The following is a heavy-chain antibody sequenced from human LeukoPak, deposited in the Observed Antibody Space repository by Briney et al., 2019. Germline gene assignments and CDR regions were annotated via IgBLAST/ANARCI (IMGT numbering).Heavy chain of an antibody. J-gene: IGHJ4*02. CDR1: GYTFTGYY. CDR3: ARARGGSGSYYTPYYFDY. V-gene: IGHV1-2*02. Sequence: ASVKVSCKASGYTFTGYYMHWVRQAPGQGLEWMGWINPSSGGTNYAQKFQGRVTMTRDTSISTAYMELSRLRSDDTAVYYCARARGGSGSYYTPYYFDYWGQGTLVTVSS. CDR2: INPSSGGT. D-gene: IGHD3-10*01.